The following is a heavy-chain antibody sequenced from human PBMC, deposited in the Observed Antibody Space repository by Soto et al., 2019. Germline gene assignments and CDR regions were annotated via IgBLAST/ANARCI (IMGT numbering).Heavy chain of an antibody. CDR3: AKKEHDYGDYDTWDWYFDL. CDR1: GFTFSSYA. V-gene: IGHV3-23*01. D-gene: IGHD4-17*01. CDR2: ISGSGGST. Sequence: EVQLLESGGGLVQPGGSLRLSCAASGFTFSSYAMSWVRQAPGKGLEWVSAISGSGGSTYYADSVKGRFTISRDNSKNTLYLQMNSLRAEDTAVYYCAKKEHDYGDYDTWDWYFDLWGRGTLVTVSS. J-gene: IGHJ2*01.